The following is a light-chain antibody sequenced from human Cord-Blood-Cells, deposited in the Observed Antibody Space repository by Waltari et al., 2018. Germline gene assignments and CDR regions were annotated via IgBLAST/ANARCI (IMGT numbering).Light chain of an antibody. J-gene: IGLJ2*01. CDR3: QAWDSSTVV. CDR1: KLWEKY. Sequence: SYQLTQPPSVSVSPGQTASITCPRDKLWEKYACWYQQKPGQPPVLVIYQDSKRPSGSPERFSGSNSGNTATLTISGTQAMDEADYYCQAWDSSTVVFGGGTKLTVL. CDR2: QDS. V-gene: IGLV3-1*01.